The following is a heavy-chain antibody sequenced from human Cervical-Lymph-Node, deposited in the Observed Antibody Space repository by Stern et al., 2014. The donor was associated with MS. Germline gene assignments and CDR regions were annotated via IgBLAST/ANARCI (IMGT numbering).Heavy chain of an antibody. J-gene: IGHJ6*02. CDR2: INPDSGDT. CDR3: AKARPPYSYFYGMDV. CDR1: GYIFTGYY. V-gene: IGHV1-2*02. Sequence: VQLEESGAEVKKPGASVKVSCKGSGYIFTGYYLYWVRQAPGEGLEWMGWINPDSGDTNYVQKFQGRVTMTRDTSINTAYMQMSSLTSGDTAVYYCAKARPPYSYFYGMDVWGQGTTVTVSS.